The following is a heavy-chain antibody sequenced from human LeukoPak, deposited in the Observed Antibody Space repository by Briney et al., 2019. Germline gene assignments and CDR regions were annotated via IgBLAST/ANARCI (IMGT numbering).Heavy chain of an antibody. CDR1: GYNFSGYY. V-gene: IGHV1-69*13. D-gene: IGHD3-22*01. Sequence: ASVKVSCKASGYNFSGYYMHWVRQAPGQGLEWMGGIIPIFGTANYAQKFQGRVTITADESTSTAYMELSSLRSEDTAVYYCARDRASGYYYELDYWGQGTLVTVSS. J-gene: IGHJ4*02. CDR2: IIPIFGTA. CDR3: ARDRASGYYYELDY.